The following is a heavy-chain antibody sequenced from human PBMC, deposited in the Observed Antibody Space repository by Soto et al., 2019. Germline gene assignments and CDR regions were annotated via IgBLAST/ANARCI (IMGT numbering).Heavy chain of an antibody. CDR1: GGSISSGGYY. CDR2: IYYSGST. J-gene: IGHJ4*02. D-gene: IGHD3-22*01. CDR3: ARLGGYYQAFDS. Sequence: SETLSLTCTVSGGSISSGGYYWSWIRQHPGKGLEWIGYIYYSGSTYYNPSLKSRVTISVDTSKNQFSLKLSSVTSADTAVYYCARLGGYYQAFDSWGQGTLVTVSS. V-gene: IGHV4-31*03.